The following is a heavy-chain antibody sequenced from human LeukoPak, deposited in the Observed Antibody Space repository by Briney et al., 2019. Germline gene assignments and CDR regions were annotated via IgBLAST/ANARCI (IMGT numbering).Heavy chain of an antibody. Sequence: GGSLRLSCAASGFTFSSYAMTWVRQAPGKGLEWVSTFTSSGGSTYYADSVKGRFTISRDSSKNTLFLQMNSLRDEDTAVYYCARDRSIVVVPAAFDYWGQGTLVTVSS. J-gene: IGHJ4*02. CDR1: GFTFSSYA. D-gene: IGHD2-2*01. V-gene: IGHV3-23*01. CDR3: ARDRSIVVVPAAFDY. CDR2: FTSSGGST.